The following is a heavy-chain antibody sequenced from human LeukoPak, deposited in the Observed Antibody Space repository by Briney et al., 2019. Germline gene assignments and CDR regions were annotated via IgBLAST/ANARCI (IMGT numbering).Heavy chain of an antibody. V-gene: IGHV4-34*01. CDR1: GRSFSGYY. Sequence: SETLSLTCAVYGRSFSGYYWTWIRQPPGKGLEWIGSIYYSGSTYSNPSLKSRVTISVDTSKNQFFLKLSSVTAADTAIYYCARHDHIVVVTAIPVGFDYWGQGTVVPVSS. D-gene: IGHD2-21*02. CDR3: ARHDHIVVVTAIPVGFDY. CDR2: IYYSGST. J-gene: IGHJ4*02.